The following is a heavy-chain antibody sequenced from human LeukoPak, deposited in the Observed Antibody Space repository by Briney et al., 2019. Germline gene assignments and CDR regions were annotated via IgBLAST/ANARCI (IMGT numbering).Heavy chain of an antibody. V-gene: IGHV3-23*01. Sequence: QPGGSLGLSCAASGFTFSSYAMSWVRQAPGKGLEWVSAISGSGGSTYYADSVKGRFTISRDNSKNTLYLQMNSLRAEDTAVYYCATNKPVTYYYDSSGYLTLFDYWGQGTLVTVSS. CDR2: ISGSGGST. J-gene: IGHJ4*02. D-gene: IGHD3-22*01. CDR1: GFTFSSYA. CDR3: ATNKPVTYYYDSSGYLTLFDY.